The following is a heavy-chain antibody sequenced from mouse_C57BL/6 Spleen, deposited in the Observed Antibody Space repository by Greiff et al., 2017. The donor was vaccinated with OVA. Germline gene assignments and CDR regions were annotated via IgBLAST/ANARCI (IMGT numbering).Heavy chain of an antibody. J-gene: IGHJ4*01. CDR3: ARKGNYYGSSYPSMDD. D-gene: IGHD1-1*01. CDR1: GYAFSSYW. Sequence: QVQLQQSGAELVKPGASVKISCKASGYAFSSYWMNWVKQRPGKGLEWIGQIYPGDGDTNYNGKFKGKATLTADKSSSTAYMQLSSLTSEDSAVYFCARKGNYYGSSYPSMDDWGQGTSVTVSS. CDR2: IYPGDGDT. V-gene: IGHV1-80*01.